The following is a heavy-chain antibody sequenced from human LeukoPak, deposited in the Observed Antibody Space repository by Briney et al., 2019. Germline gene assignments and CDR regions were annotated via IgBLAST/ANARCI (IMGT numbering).Heavy chain of an antibody. CDR3: GRGGSYLDY. CDR2: IYSDGPT. Sequence: GGSLRLSCAASGFTVSTNYMSWVRQAPGKGLEWVSVIYSDGPTYYADSVKGRFTISRDNSKNTLYLHMNSLRAEDTAVYHCGRGGSYLDYWGQGALVTVSS. J-gene: IGHJ4*02. CDR1: GFTVSTNY. D-gene: IGHD1-26*01. V-gene: IGHV3-53*01.